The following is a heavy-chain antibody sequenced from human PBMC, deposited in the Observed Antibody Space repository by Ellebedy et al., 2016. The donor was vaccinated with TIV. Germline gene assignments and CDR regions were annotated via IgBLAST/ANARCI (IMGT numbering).Heavy chain of an antibody. CDR1: GFTFRIYD. V-gene: IGHV3-13*01. Sequence: GESLKISCAASGFTFRIYDMHWVRQSIGKGLEWVSAFGSGGDAYYPASVKGRFTIYRENAKNSVYLQMNSLRVGDTAVYYCVRGGAAPHNRYFDFWGRGTLVTVSS. J-gene: IGHJ2*01. D-gene: IGHD1-14*01. CDR2: FGSGGDA. CDR3: VRGGAAPHNRYFDF.